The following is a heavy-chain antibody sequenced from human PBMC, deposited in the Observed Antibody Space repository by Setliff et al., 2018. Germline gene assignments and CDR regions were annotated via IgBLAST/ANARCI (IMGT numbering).Heavy chain of an antibody. CDR3: ARDAHDYDSSENPIVDY. V-gene: IGHV1-18*01. CDR2: IDTYNGDT. J-gene: IGHJ4*02. CDR1: GYTFTSYG. Sequence: ASVKVSCKASGYTFTSYGISWVRQAPGRGLEWMAYIDTYNGDTYYAQKFQGRVTMTTDTSTSTASMELGSLRSDDTAMYYCARDAHDYDSSENPIVDYWGQGTLVTVSS. D-gene: IGHD3-22*01.